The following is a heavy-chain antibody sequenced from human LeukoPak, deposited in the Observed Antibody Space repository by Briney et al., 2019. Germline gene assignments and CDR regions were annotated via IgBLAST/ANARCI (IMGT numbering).Heavy chain of an antibody. D-gene: IGHD3-10*02. Sequence: GGSLRLSCAASGFTFSSNYMSWVRQAPGKGLEWVSVTYSNGRTYYTDSVKGRFTISRDNAKNSLYLQMNSLRAEDTAVYYCAELGITMIGGVWGKGTTVTISS. CDR3: AELGITMIGGV. J-gene: IGHJ6*04. V-gene: IGHV3-53*01. CDR1: GFTFSSNY. CDR2: TYSNGRT.